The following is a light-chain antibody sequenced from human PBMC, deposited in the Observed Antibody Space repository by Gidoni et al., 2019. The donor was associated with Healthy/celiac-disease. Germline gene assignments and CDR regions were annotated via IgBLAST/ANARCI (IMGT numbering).Light chain of an antibody. CDR3: MQGTHWPPIT. CDR1: QSLVYSDGNTY. Sequence: DVVMTQSPLSLPVTLGQPASISCRSSQSLVYSDGNTYLNWFQQRPGQSPRRLIYKVSNRDSGVPDRVSGSGSGTDVTLKISRVEAEDVGVYYCMQGTHWPPITFGQGTRLEIK. J-gene: IGKJ5*01. V-gene: IGKV2-30*01. CDR2: KVS.